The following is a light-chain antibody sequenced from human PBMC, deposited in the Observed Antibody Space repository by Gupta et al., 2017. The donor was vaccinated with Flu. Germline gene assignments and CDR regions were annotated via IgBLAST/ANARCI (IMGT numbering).Light chain of an antibody. CDR1: TSNIGGNS. Sequence: SVLTQPPSASGTPGQRVTISCPGSTSNIGGNSVSWYQQHPGAAPKPLIYKNNHRLSGVPDRFSGSKSGTSASLAISGLRSEDEADYYCVSCDDSLSGPVFGGGTTLTVL. V-gene: IGLV1-47*01. J-gene: IGLJ2*01. CDR2: KNN. CDR3: VSCDDSLSGPV.